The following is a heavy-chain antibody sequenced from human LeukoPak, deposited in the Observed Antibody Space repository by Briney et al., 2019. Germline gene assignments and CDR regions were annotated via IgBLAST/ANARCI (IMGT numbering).Heavy chain of an antibody. V-gene: IGHV3-23*01. CDR2: VSGSGGST. CDR3: AKGAASRGYTYVAN. Sequence: GGSLRLSCAASAFTFRSYAMIWVRQAPGTRLHPVSTVSGSGGSTYYADSVKGRFTISRDNSNNTLYLQMNSLRAEDTAVYYCAKGAASRGYTYVANWGQGTLVSVSS. J-gene: IGHJ4*02. D-gene: IGHD5-18*01. CDR1: AFTFRSYA.